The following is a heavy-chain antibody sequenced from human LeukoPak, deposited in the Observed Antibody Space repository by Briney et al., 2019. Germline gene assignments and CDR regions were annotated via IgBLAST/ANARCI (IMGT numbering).Heavy chain of an antibody. V-gene: IGHV4-34*08. Sequence: PGGSLRLSCAASGFIVSSDYMSWVRQAPGKGLEWIGEINHSGSTNYNPSLKSRVTISVDTSKNQFSLKLSSVTAADTAVYYCAYLKGWRHVPQVDYWGQGTLVTVSS. J-gene: IGHJ4*02. CDR1: GFIVSSDY. D-gene: IGHD5-24*01. CDR2: INHSGST. CDR3: AYLKGWRHVPQVDY.